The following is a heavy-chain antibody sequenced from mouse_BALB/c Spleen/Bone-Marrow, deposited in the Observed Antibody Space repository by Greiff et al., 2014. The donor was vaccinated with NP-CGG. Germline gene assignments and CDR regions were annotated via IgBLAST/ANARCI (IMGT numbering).Heavy chain of an antibody. V-gene: IGHV1-69*02. J-gene: IGHJ2*02. D-gene: IGHD1-1*01. CDR1: GYTFTNYW. CDR3: ARGRTTVVSDY. CDR2: IEPSDSYT. Sequence: QVQLQQSGTEVVKPGASVKVSCKASGYTFTNYWMQWVKRRPGQGLGWIGEIEPSDSYTNYNQDFKGKATLTVDKSSSTAYMQLSSLTSEDSAVYYCARGRTTVVSDYWGQGTSLTVSS.